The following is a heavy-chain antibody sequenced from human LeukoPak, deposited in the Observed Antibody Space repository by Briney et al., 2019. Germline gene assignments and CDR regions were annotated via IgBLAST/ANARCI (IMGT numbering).Heavy chain of an antibody. CDR3: AKQVWESVASGY. Sequence: GGLRLSCAASGFTFSSYAMSWVRQAPGKGLEWVSAISGSGGSTYYADSVKGRFTISRDNSKNTLYLQMNSLRAEDTAVYYCAKQVWESVASGYWGQGTLVTVSS. J-gene: IGHJ4*02. CDR2: ISGSGGST. V-gene: IGHV3-23*01. D-gene: IGHD1-26*01. CDR1: GFTFSSYA.